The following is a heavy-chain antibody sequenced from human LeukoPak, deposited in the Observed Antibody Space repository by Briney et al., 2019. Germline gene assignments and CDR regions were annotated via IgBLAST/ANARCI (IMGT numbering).Heavy chain of an antibody. CDR1: GFTVSSNS. J-gene: IGHJ4*02. Sequence: GGSLRLSCTVSGFTVSSNSMSWVRQAPGKGLEWVSSISSSSSYIYYADSVKGRFTISRDNAKNSLYLQMNSLRAEDTAVYYCARVGTPGSGHLVYWGQGTLVTVSS. CDR3: ARVGTPGSGHLVY. D-gene: IGHD3-22*01. CDR2: ISSSSSYI. V-gene: IGHV3-21*01.